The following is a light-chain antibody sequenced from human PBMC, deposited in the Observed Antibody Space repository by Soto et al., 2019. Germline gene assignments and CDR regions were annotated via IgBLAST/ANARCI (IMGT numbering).Light chain of an antibody. J-gene: IGKJ2*01. CDR1: QSVSSSY. CDR2: GAS. Sequence: EIVLTQSPGTLSLSPGERATLSCRASQSVSSSYLAWYQQKFGQAPRLLIYGASSRATGIPDRFSGSGSETDVTLTISRLEPEDFAVYYCQQYGSSLYTFGQGTKLEIK. V-gene: IGKV3-20*01. CDR3: QQYGSSLYT.